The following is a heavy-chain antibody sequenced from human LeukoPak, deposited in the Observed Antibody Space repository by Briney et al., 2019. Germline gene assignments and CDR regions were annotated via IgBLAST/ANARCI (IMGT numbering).Heavy chain of an antibody. Sequence: SETLSLTCTVSGGSISSSSYCWGWIRQPPGKGLEWIGSIYYSGSTYYNPSLKSRVTISLDTSKNQFSLKLSSVTAADTAVYYCARHSRVGATPGDAFDIWGQGTMVTVSS. J-gene: IGHJ3*02. D-gene: IGHD1-26*01. CDR2: IYYSGST. CDR3: ARHSRVGATPGDAFDI. CDR1: GGSISSSSYC. V-gene: IGHV4-39*01.